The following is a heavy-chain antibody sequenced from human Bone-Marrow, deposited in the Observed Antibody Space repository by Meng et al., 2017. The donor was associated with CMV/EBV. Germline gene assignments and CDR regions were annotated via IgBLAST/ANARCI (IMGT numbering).Heavy chain of an antibody. CDR3: ARGRTYYGFYYYYGMDV. CDR1: GGSFSGYY. Sequence: SETLSLTCAVYGGSFSGYYWSWIRQPPGKGLEWIGSIYYSGSTYYNPSLKSRVTISVDTSKNQFSLKLSSVTAADTAVYYCARGRTYYGFYYYYGMDVWGQGNTVTVSS. D-gene: IGHD3-10*01. V-gene: IGHV4-34*01. J-gene: IGHJ6*01. CDR2: IYYSGST.